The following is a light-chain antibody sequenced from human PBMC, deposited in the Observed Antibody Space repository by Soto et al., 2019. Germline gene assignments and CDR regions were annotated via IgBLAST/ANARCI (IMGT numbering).Light chain of an antibody. V-gene: IGKV3-20*01. Sequence: EIVLTQSPGTLSLSPGERATLSCRASQSVSSSYLAWYQQKPGQAPRLLIYGASSRATGIPDRFSGSGSGTDFTLTISRPEPEDFAVYYCHQYYSSPLPFGGGTKVEIK. CDR2: GAS. CDR1: QSVSSSY. CDR3: HQYYSSPLP. J-gene: IGKJ4*01.